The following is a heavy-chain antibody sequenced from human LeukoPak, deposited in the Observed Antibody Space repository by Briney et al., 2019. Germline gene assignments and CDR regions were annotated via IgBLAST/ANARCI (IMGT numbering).Heavy chain of an antibody. CDR3: ASGYYDFWSGYSYYYMDV. V-gene: IGHV4-59*11. Sequence: SETLSLTCTVSGGSISSHYWSWIRQPPGKGLEWIGYIYYSGSTNYNPSLKSRVTISVDTSKNQFSLKLSSVTAADTAVYYCASGYYDFWSGYSYYYMDVWGKGTTVTVSS. CDR1: GGSISSHY. J-gene: IGHJ6*03. D-gene: IGHD3-3*01. CDR2: IYYSGST.